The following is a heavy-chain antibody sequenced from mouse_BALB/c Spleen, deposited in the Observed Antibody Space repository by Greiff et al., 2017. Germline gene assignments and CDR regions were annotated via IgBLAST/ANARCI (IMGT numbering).Heavy chain of an antibody. D-gene: IGHD1-1*01. CDR2: IDPANGNT. Sequence: EVQLQQSGAELVKPGASVKLSCTASGFNIKDTYMHWVKQRPEQGLEWIGRIDPANGNTKYDPKFQGKATITADTSSNTAYLQLSSLTSEDTAVYYCARARSSNAMDYWGQGTSVTVSS. CDR1: GFNIKDTY. V-gene: IGHV14-3*02. CDR3: ARARSSNAMDY. J-gene: IGHJ4*01.